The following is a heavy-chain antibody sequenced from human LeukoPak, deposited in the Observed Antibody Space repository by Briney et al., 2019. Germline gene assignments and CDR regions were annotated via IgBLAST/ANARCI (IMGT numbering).Heavy chain of an antibody. J-gene: IGHJ4*02. CDR3: ASQNWGSASFDY. D-gene: IGHD7-27*01. CDR1: GGSISSYY. Sequence: SETLSLTCTVFGGSISSYYWSWIRQPPGKGLEWIGYIYYSGSTNYNPSLKSRVTISVDTSKNQFSLKLSSVTAADTAVYYCASQNWGSASFDYWGQGTLVTVSS. CDR2: IYYSGST. V-gene: IGHV4-59*01.